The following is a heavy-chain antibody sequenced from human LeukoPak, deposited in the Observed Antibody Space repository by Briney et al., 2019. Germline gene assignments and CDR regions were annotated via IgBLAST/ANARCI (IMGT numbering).Heavy chain of an antibody. V-gene: IGHV3-33*01. CDR1: GFTFSTYG. D-gene: IGHD4-17*01. Sequence: GGSLRLSCAASGFTFSTYGMHWVRQAPGKGLEWVAIIWYDGTNKYYADSVKGRFTISRDNSKNTLYLQMNSLRAEDTAVYFCARGNDYGDYSFGYWGQGTLVTVSS. CDR2: IWYDGTNK. J-gene: IGHJ4*02. CDR3: ARGNDYGDYSFGY.